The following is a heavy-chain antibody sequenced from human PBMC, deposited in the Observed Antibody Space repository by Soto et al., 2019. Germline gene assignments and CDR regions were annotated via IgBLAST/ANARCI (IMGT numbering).Heavy chain of an antibody. V-gene: IGHV3-74*01. Sequence: HPGGSLRLSCAASGFTFSSYWMHWVRQAPGKGLVWVSRINSDGSSTSYADSVKGRFTISRDNAKNTLYLQMNSLRAEDTAVYYCARGGHYYDSSGYLVYWGQGTLVTVSS. CDR3: ARGGHYYDSSGYLVY. CDR2: INSDGSST. J-gene: IGHJ4*02. D-gene: IGHD3-22*01. CDR1: GFTFSSYW.